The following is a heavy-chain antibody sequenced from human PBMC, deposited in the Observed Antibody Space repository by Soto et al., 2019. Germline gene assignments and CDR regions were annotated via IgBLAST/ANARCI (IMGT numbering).Heavy chain of an antibody. CDR2: VSHSGGNT. D-gene: IGHD2-15*01. CDR3: ARGGGSFYRHYFDY. Sequence: GGSLRLSCAASGFTFSNYAMSWVRQAPGKGLEWVSTVSHSGGNTYYADSVKGRFTISRDNSKNTLYLQMNSLRAEDTAVYYCARGGGSFYRHYFDYWGQGTLVTVSS. J-gene: IGHJ4*02. CDR1: GFTFSNYA. V-gene: IGHV3-23*01.